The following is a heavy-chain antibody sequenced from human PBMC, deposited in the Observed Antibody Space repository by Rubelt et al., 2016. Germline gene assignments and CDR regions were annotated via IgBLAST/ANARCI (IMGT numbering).Heavy chain of an antibody. CDR3: AGLQYSSGWYSDY. CDR2: IIPILGIA. CDR1: GGTFSSYA. V-gene: IGHV1-69*04. Sequence: QVQLVQSGAEVKKPGSSVKVSCKASGGTFSSYAISWVRQAPGQGLEWMGRIIPILGIANYAQKFQGRVTSTADKSTSTAYMGLSSVRSEDTAVYYCAGLQYSSGWYSDYWGQGTMVTVSS. D-gene: IGHD6-19*01. J-gene: IGHJ4*02.